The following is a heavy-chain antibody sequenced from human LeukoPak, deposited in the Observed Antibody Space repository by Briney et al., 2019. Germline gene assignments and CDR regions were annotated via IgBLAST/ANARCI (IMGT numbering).Heavy chain of an antibody. CDR3: ARDLDYGGNSGTFDI. CDR2: INPSGGST. D-gene: IGHD4-23*01. V-gene: IGHV1-46*01. J-gene: IGHJ3*02. Sequence: VASVKVSCKASGYTFTGYFMHWVRQAPGQGLEWMGIINPSGGSTSYAQKFQGRVTMTRDTSTSTVYMELSGLRSEDTAVYYCARDLDYGGNSGTFDIWGQGTMVTVSS. CDR1: GYTFTGYF.